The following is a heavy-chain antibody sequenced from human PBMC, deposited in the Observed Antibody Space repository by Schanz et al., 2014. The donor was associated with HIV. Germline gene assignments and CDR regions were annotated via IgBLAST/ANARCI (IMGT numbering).Heavy chain of an antibody. CDR2: ISYDGRNK. V-gene: IGHV3-30*03. CDR3: TRGRFLERGGMDV. Sequence: QVQLVESGGGVVQPGRSLRLSCAASGFSFSTYGLHWVRQAQGKGLEWVAVISYDGRNKKFANSVKGRFMISRDNSNNTLYLQMNSLRAEDTAVYFCTRGRFLERGGMDVWGQGTAVTVSS. CDR1: GFSFSTYG. J-gene: IGHJ6*02. D-gene: IGHD3-3*01.